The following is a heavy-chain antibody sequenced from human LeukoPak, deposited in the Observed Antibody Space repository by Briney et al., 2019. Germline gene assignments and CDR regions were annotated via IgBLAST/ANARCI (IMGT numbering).Heavy chain of an antibody. CDR1: GDSISSGSYY. CDR2: IYTSGST. Sequence: PSQTLSLTCTVSGDSISSGSYYWSWIRQPAGKGLEWIGRIYTSGSTNYNPSLKSRVTISVDTSKNQFSLKLSSVTAADTAVYYCARDQTYGGNSVGWFDPWGQGTLVTVSS. J-gene: IGHJ5*02. D-gene: IGHD4-23*01. CDR3: ARDQTYGGNSVGWFDP. V-gene: IGHV4-61*02.